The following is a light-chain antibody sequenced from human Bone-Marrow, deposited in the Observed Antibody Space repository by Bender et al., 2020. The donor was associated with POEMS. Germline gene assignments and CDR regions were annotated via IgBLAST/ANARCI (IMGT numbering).Light chain of an antibody. J-gene: IGLJ1*01. CDR3: TSYSSSSTDV. CDR1: SSDVGSYDL. Sequence: QSALTQPASVSGSPGQSITISCTGTSSDVGSYDLVSWYQQHPGKAPKLLIYEVSTRPSGVSNRFSGSKSGNTASLTISGLQAEDEADYYCTSYSSSSTDVVGTGTKVTVL. CDR2: EVS. V-gene: IGLV2-14*02.